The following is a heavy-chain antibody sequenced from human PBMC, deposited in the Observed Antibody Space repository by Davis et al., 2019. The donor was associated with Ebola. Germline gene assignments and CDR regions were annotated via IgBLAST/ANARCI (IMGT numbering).Heavy chain of an antibody. D-gene: IGHD3-22*01. V-gene: IGHV3-30*03. CDR1: GFTFSSYG. CDR2: ISYDGSNK. Sequence: GGSLRLSCAASGFTFSSYGMHWVRQAPGKGLEWVAVISYDGSNKYYADSVKGRFTISRDNAKNSLYLQMNSLRAEDTAVYYCARDNDDSSLYYYGMDVWGQGTTVTVSS. J-gene: IGHJ6*02. CDR3: ARDNDDSSLYYYGMDV.